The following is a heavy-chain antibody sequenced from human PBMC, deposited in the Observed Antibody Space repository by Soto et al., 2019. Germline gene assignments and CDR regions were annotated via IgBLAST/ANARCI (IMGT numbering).Heavy chain of an antibody. Sequence: HLQLQESGPGLVKPSETLSLTCSVSGGSIDKSNYFWGWIRQPPGKGLEWIGSILYSGTTSYNSSLKSRVTISVDTSSNQFSLTLTSVTAADTAVYYCARLGWGDGDSDYWGQGTLVTVSS. J-gene: IGHJ4*02. CDR3: ARLGWGDGDSDY. CDR2: ILYSGTT. D-gene: IGHD2-21*01. CDR1: GGSIDKSNYF. V-gene: IGHV4-39*01.